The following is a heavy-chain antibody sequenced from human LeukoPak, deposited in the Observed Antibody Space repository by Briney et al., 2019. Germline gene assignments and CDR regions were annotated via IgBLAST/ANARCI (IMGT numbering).Heavy chain of an antibody. Sequence: GGSLRLSCAASGFTLTNYDMSWVRQAPGQGLEWVSLVSRGGGAPYYADSVQGRFAVSRDISRNTVYLQMNSLRAEETAIYFCAKDADERHSSAIAWYFGSWGQGTLVTVSS. J-gene: IGHJ4*02. CDR3: AKDADERHSSAIAWYFGS. D-gene: IGHD6-13*01. CDR1: GFTLTNYD. CDR2: VSRGGGAP. V-gene: IGHV3-23*01.